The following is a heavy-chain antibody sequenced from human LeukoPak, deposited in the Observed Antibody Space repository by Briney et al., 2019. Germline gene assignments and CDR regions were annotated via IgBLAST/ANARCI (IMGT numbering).Heavy chain of an antibody. D-gene: IGHD6-13*01. V-gene: IGHV4-61*05. J-gene: IGHJ5*02. Sequence: SETLSLTCTVSGGSISSSSYYWGWIRQPPGKGLEWIGYIYYSGSTNYNPSLKSRVTISVDTSKNQFSLKLSSVTAADTAVYYCASSSWTQGWFDPWGQGTLVTVSS. CDR1: GGSISSSSYY. CDR2: IYYSGST. CDR3: ASSSWTQGWFDP.